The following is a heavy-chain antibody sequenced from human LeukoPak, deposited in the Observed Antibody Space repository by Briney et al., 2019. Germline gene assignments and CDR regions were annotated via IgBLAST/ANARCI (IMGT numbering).Heavy chain of an antibody. J-gene: IGHJ6*02. V-gene: IGHV4-34*01. CDR3: ARGDYGDYDYGMDV. D-gene: IGHD4-17*01. Sequence: PSETLSLTCAVYGGSFSGYYWSWIRQPPGKGLEWIGEINHSGSTNYNPPLKSRVTISVDTSKNQFSLKLSSVTAADTAVYYCARGDYGDYDYGMDVWGQGTTVTVSS. CDR2: INHSGST. CDR1: GGSFSGYY.